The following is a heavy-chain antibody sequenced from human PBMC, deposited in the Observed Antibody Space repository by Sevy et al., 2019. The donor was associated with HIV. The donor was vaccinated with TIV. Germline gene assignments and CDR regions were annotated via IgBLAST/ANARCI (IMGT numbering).Heavy chain of an antibody. J-gene: IGHJ4*02. D-gene: IGHD2-15*01. CDR1: GYTFITYN. CDR2: INPNSGKT. CDR3: ARGGWYCSGGTCYPLDY. Sequence: ASVKVSCKASGYTFITYNINWVRQATGQGLEWMGWINPNSGKTGYAQKFQGRVTFTRNTSISTDYVELSSLRSEDTAVYYCARGGWYCSGGTCYPLDYWGQGTLVTVSS. V-gene: IGHV1-8*03.